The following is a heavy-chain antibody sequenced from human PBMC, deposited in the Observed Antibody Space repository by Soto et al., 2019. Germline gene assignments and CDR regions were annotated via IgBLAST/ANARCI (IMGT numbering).Heavy chain of an antibody. J-gene: IGHJ4*02. D-gene: IGHD4-17*01. CDR1: GFTFSNYA. CDR2: ISGSGSST. V-gene: IGHV3-23*01. CDR3: AKWAYGDYPGWANS. Sequence: HPGGSLRLSCVVSGFTFSNYAMIWVRQAPGKGLEWVSVISGSGSSTHYADSLRGRFTTSRDNSEKTMYLQMNGLRAEDTAVYYCAKWAYGDYPGWANSWGQGTLVTVS.